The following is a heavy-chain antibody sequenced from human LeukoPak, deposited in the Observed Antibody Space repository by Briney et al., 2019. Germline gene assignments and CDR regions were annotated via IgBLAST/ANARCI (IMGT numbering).Heavy chain of an antibody. Sequence: SETLSLTCAVSGGSVSNSSYYWSWVRQPPGKGLERIGYIYYSGSTNYNPSLKSRVTISVDTSKNQFSLKLSSVTAADTAVYYCARLEYYAYRFDPWGQGALVTVSS. D-gene: IGHD3-3*01. J-gene: IGHJ5*02. CDR3: ARLEYYAYRFDP. CDR1: GGSVSNSSYY. CDR2: IYYSGST. V-gene: IGHV4-61*01.